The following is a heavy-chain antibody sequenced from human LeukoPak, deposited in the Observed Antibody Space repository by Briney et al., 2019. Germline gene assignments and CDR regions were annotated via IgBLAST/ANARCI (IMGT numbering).Heavy chain of an antibody. CDR1: GFTFSSYW. J-gene: IGHJ4*02. CDR2: IKQDGSEK. CDR3: ARKDLYTSGRYAFDC. V-gene: IGHV3-7*04. D-gene: IGHD6-19*01. Sequence: PGGSLRLSCAASGFTFSSYWMTWVRQAPGKGLEWVANIKQDGSEKFYVDSVKGRFTISRDNAKNSLYLQMNSLRAEDTAVYYCARKDLYTSGRYAFDCWGQGTLVTVSS.